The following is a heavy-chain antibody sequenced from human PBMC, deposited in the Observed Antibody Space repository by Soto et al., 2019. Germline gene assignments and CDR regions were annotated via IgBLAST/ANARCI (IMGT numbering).Heavy chain of an antibody. CDR1: RVTFYIYI. CDR2: ISSRSSTI. J-gene: IGHJ4*02. CDR3: AISDFCSGYAARFDF. D-gene: IGHD3-3*01. V-gene: IGHV3-48*02. Sequence: QPGGSLELARAASRVTFYIYIIALSLKTTGMGLEWVSYISSRSSTIDYADSVKGRFTISRYNAKNSLYLQMNSLRDEDTAVYYCAISDFCSGYAARFDFWGEALLVT.